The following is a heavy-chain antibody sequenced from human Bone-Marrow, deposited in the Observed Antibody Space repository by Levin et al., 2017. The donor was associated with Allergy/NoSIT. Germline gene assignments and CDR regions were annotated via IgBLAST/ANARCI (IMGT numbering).Heavy chain of an antibody. D-gene: IGHD6-6*01. CDR2: INPNSGGT. V-gene: IGHV1-2*02. CDR1: GYTFTGYY. Sequence: GASVKVSCKASGYTFTGYYMHWARQAPGQGLEWMGWINPNSGGTNYAQKFQGRVTMTRDTSISTAYMELSRLRSDDTAVYYCARVGLGYSSSSLARYGMDVWGQGTTVTVSS. CDR3: ARVGLGYSSSSLARYGMDV. J-gene: IGHJ6*02.